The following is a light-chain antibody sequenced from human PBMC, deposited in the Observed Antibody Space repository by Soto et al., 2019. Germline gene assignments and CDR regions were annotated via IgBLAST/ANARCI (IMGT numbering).Light chain of an antibody. Sequence: EIVLTQSPGTLSLSPGERATLSCRASQSVSSSYLAWYQQKPGQAPRLLIYGASSRATGIPDRFSGSGSGTDFTLTISSLQSEDFAVYYCQQYGSSPLTFGPGTKVDIK. J-gene: IGKJ3*01. V-gene: IGKV3-20*01. CDR3: QQYGSSPLT. CDR1: QSVSSSY. CDR2: GAS.